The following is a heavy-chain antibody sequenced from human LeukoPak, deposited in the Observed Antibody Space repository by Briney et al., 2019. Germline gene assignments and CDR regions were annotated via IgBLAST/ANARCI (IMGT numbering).Heavy chain of an antibody. D-gene: IGHD3-10*01. CDR1: GYTLTELS. CDR3: ATDGYYYGSGSFIHYYYYGMDV. CDR2: FDPEDGET. Sequence: ASVKVSCKVSGYTLTELSMHWVRQAPGKGLEWMGGFDPEDGETIYAQKFQGRVTMTEDTSTDTAYMELSSLRSEDTAVYYYATDGYYYGSGSFIHYYYYGMDVWGQGTTVTVSS. V-gene: IGHV1-24*01. J-gene: IGHJ6*02.